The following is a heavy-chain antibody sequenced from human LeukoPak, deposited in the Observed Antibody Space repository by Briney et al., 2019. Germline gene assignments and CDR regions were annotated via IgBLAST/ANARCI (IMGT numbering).Heavy chain of an antibody. J-gene: IGHJ3*02. V-gene: IGHV4-38-2*02. Sequence: SETLSLTCTVSGYSINSGYYWGWIRQPPGKGLEWIGTIYHSGSTYYNPSLKSRVTISVDTSKNQFSLKLSSVTAADTAVYYCARVSGYTYDHLDAFEIWGQGTMVTVSS. CDR2: IYHSGST. CDR3: ARVSGYTYDHLDAFEI. CDR1: GYSINSGYY. D-gene: IGHD5-18*01.